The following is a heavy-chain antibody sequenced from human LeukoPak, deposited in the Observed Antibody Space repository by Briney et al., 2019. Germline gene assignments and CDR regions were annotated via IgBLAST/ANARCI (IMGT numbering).Heavy chain of an antibody. CDR1: GFTFSSYA. CDR2: ISGSGGST. D-gene: IGHD2-2*01. Sequence: AGGSLRLSCAASGFTFSSYAMSWVRQAPGKGLEWVSAISGSGGSTYYADSAKGRFTISRDNSKNTLYLQMNSLRAEDTAVYYCAKRGTGGYVVVPAALNNFDYWGQGTLVTVSS. J-gene: IGHJ4*02. V-gene: IGHV3-23*01. CDR3: AKRGTGGYVVVPAALNNFDY.